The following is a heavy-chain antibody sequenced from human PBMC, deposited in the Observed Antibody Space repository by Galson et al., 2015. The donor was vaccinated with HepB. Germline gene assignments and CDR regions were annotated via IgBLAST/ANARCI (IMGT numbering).Heavy chain of an antibody. D-gene: IGHD4-17*01. CDR1: GGTFSNYA. CDR2: IIPIFGTA. J-gene: IGHJ4*02. CDR3: ARVQNSGYDWDSAWDYGDYRLED. V-gene: IGHV1-69*06. Sequence: SVKVSCKASGGTFSNYAISWVRQAPGQGLEWMGGIIPIFGTANYAQKFQGRVTITADKSTSTAYMELSSLRSEDTAVYYCARVQNSGYDWDSAWDYGDYRLEDWGQGTLVTVSS.